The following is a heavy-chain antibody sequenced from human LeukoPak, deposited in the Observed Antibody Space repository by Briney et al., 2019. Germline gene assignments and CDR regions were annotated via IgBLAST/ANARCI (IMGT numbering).Heavy chain of an antibody. CDR2: IIPIFGKA. CDR1: GGTFSSYA. V-gene: IGHV1-69*05. J-gene: IGHJ4*02. D-gene: IGHD3-22*01. CDR3: ARTAETIYYYDSSGYEPTFDY. Sequence: SVKVSCKASGGTFSSYAISWVRQAPGQGLEWMGWIIPIFGKANYAQKFQGRVTITTDESTSTAYMELRSLRSEDTAVYYCARTAETIYYYDSSGYEPTFDYWGQGTLVTVSS.